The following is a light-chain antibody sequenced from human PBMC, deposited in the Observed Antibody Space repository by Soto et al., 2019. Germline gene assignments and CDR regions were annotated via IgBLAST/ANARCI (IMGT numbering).Light chain of an antibody. V-gene: IGKV3-20*01. CDR1: QSVSSSY. CDR3: QQLDSYPLT. J-gene: IGKJ4*01. Sequence: EIVLTQSPGTLSLSPGERATLSCRASQSVSSSYLAWYQQKPGQAPRLLIYGASSRATGIPDRFSGSGSGTDFTLTISRLEPEDFATYYCQQLDSYPLTFGGGTTVEIK. CDR2: GAS.